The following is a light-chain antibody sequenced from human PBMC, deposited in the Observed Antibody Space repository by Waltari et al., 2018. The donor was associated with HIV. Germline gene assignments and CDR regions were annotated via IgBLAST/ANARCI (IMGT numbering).Light chain of an antibody. V-gene: IGKV1-33*01. CDR2: DSS. Sequence: DFQMIQLPSSLSASVGDRVTITCQASHDISTFLNWYQQKPGTAPRLLIYDSSNLKTGVSSRFSGGGSGTDFTLSISRLQPEDIATYYCQQGLTFGGGTKVEIK. CDR3: QQGLT. J-gene: IGKJ4*01. CDR1: HDISTF.